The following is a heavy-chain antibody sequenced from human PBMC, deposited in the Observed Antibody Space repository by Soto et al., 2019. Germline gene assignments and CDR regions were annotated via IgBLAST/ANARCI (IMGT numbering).Heavy chain of an antibody. CDR1: CYTFTSYG. CDR2: ISAYNGNT. V-gene: IGHV1-18*04. D-gene: IGHD2-2*03. J-gene: IGHJ5*02. Sequence: GASEKVSGKASCYTFTSYGISWVRRAPGQGLEWMGWISAYNGNTNYAQKLQGRVTMTTDTSTSTAYMELRSLRTDDPAVYYCARGLLGIVAVPAENWFDRWGQRTLVIVSS. CDR3: ARGLLGIVAVPAENWFDR.